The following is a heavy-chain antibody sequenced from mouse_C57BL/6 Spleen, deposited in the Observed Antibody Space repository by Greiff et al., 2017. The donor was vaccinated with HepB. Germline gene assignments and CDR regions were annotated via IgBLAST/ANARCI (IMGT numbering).Heavy chain of an antibody. J-gene: IGHJ2*01. CDR1: GFSLTSYA. CDR3: ARRSTTGGYYFDY. CDR2: IWTGGGT. V-gene: IGHV2-9-1*01. Sequence: VKLMESGPGLVAPSQSLSITCTVSGFSLTSYAISWVRQPPGKGLEWLGVIWTGGGTNYNSALKSRLSISKDNSKSQVVLKMNSLQTDDTARYYCARRSTTGGYYFDYWGQGTTLTVSS. D-gene: IGHD1-1*01.